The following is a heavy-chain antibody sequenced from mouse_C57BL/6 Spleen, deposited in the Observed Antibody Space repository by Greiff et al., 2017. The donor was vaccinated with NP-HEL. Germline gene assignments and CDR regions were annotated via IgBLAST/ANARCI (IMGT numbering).Heavy chain of an antibody. CDR2: IYPGSGNT. J-gene: IGHJ1*03. CDR3: APIYYGPQGYFDV. D-gene: IGHD2-1*01. Sequence: QVQLKQSGAELVRPGASVKLSCKASGYTFTDYYINWVKQRPGQGLEWIARIYPGSGNTYYNEKFKGKATLTAEKSSSTAYMQLSSLTSEDSAVYFCAPIYYGPQGYFDVWGTGTTVTVSS. CDR1: GYTFTDYY. V-gene: IGHV1-76*01.